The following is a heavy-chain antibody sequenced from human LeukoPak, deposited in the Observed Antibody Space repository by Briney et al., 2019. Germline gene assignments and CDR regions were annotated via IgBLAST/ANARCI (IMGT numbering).Heavy chain of an antibody. D-gene: IGHD3-10*01. CDR1: GYTFTGYY. CDR2: INPNSGGT. Sequence: ASVKVSCKASGYTFTGYYMHWVRQAPGQGLEWMGRINPNSGGTNYAQKFQGRVTMTRDTSISTAYMELSRLRSDDTAVYYCAREGRQDSPDGGFYYYYYYMDVWGKGTTVTVSS. CDR3: AREGRQDSPDGGFYYYYYYMDV. V-gene: IGHV1-2*06. J-gene: IGHJ6*03.